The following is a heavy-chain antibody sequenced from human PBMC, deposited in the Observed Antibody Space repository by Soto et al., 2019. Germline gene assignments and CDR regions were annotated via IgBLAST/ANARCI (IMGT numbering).Heavy chain of an antibody. Sequence: EVQLLESGGGLVQPGGSLRLSCAASGFTFSSYAMSWVRQAPGKGLEWVSAISGSGGSTYYADSVKGRFTISSDNSKNTLYLQMDSLGGEDTAVYYCATGRGVNFYYGMDVWGQGTTVTVSS. J-gene: IGHJ6*02. CDR1: GFTFSSYA. CDR3: ATGRGVNFYYGMDV. D-gene: IGHD3-10*01. V-gene: IGHV3-23*01. CDR2: ISGSGGST.